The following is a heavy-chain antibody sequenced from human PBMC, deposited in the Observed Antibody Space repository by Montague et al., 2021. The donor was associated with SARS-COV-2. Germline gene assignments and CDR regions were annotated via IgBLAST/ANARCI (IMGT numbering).Heavy chain of an antibody. D-gene: IGHD6-13*01. J-gene: IGHJ6*02. V-gene: IGHV3-33*01. CDR1: GFTFSSYG. Sequence: SLSLSFPASGFTFSSYGMHWVRQAPGKGLEWVAIIWYDGSKNYYADSVKGRFTISRDNSKNTLYLQMNTLRAEDTAVYYCARDSSSGSDWYYYYGMDVWGQGTTVTVSS. CDR2: IWYDGSKN. CDR3: ARDSSSGSDWYYYYGMDV.